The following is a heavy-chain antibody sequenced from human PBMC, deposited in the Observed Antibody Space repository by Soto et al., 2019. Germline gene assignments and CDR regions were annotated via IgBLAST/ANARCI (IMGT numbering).Heavy chain of an antibody. Sequence: ASVKVSCKASGYILTAYSMHWVRQAPGQGLEWVGWFNPNSGDTIYAQKFQGGVTLTGDTSISTAYMELYSLTSDDTAVYYCAREASAVISLDYWGQGTLVTVSS. D-gene: IGHD6-19*01. CDR1: GYILTAYS. CDR2: FNPNSGDT. J-gene: IGHJ4*02. CDR3: AREASAVISLDY. V-gene: IGHV1-2*02.